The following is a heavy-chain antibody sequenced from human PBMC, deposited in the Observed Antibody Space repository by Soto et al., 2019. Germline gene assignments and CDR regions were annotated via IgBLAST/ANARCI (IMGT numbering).Heavy chain of an antibody. CDR2: IYYIGST. V-gene: IGHV4-31*11. CDR1: GGSISSGGYY. Sequence: QVQLQESGPGLVKPSQTLSLTCAVSGGSISSGGYYWSWIRQHPGKGLEWIGYIYYIGSTYYNPSLKSRVTISVDTSKNQFSLKLSSVTAADTAVYYCARDLRFEDYYGMDVWGQGTTVTVSS. J-gene: IGHJ6*02. CDR3: ARDLRFEDYYGMDV. D-gene: IGHD3-10*01.